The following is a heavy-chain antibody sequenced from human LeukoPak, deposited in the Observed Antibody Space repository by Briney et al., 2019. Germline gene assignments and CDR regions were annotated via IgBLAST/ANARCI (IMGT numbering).Heavy chain of an antibody. J-gene: IGHJ6*03. CDR2: ISYDGSNK. Sequence: PGGSLRLSCAASGFTFSSYRMNWVRQAPGKGLEWVAVISYDGSNKYYADSVKGRFTISRDNAKNSLYLQMNSLRAEDTAVYYCARGIHCSGGSCHYYYYYYMDVWGKGTTVTISS. CDR1: GFTFSSYR. D-gene: IGHD2-15*01. CDR3: ARGIHCSGGSCHYYYYYYMDV. V-gene: IGHV3-30*03.